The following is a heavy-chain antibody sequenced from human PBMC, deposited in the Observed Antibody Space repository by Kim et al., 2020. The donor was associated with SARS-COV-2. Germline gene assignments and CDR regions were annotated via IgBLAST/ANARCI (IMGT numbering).Heavy chain of an antibody. V-gene: IGHV1-69*13. Sequence: SVKVSCKASGGTFSSYAISWVRQAPGQGLEWMGGIIPIFGTANYAQKFQGRVTITADESTSTAYMELSSLRSEDTAVYYCARASSGIAAAGATYYYGMDVWGQGTTVTVSS. CDR1: GGTFSSYA. CDR3: ARASSGIAAAGATYYYGMDV. J-gene: IGHJ6*02. CDR2: IIPIFGTA. D-gene: IGHD6-13*01.